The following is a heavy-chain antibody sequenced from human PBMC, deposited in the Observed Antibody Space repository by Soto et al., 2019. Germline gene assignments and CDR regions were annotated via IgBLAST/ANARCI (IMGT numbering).Heavy chain of an antibody. D-gene: IGHD3-9*01. CDR3: ARVNYDILTGSIIALDY. V-gene: IGHV1-8*01. J-gene: IGHJ4*02. CDR1: GYTFTSYD. Sequence: GASVKVSCKASGYTFTSYDINWVRQATGQGLEWMGWMNPNSGNTGYAQKFQGRVTMTRNTSISTAYMELSSLRSEDTAVYYCARVNYDILTGSIIALDYWGQGTLVTVSS. CDR2: MNPNSGNT.